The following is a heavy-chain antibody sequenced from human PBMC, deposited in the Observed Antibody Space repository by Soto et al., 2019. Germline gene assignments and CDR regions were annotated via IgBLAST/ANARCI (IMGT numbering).Heavy chain of an antibody. CDR1: GFTFSNFG. D-gene: IGHD2-15*01. V-gene: IGHV3-30*18. CDR2: ISYDGRSE. CDR3: AKDLDVVMVLSATRGLDV. J-gene: IGHJ6*02. Sequence: GSLRLSCVASGFTFSNFGMHWVRQAPGKGLEWVAGISYDGRSEYYVDSVRGRFTLSRDNSKNTLSLQMISLRPEDTGVYYCAKDLDVVMVLSATRGLDVWGQGITVTVSS.